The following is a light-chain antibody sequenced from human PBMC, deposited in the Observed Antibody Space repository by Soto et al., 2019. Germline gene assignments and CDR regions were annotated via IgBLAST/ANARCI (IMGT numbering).Light chain of an antibody. CDR1: SSDVGGYNF. CDR3: SSYTSSSTLL. V-gene: IGLV2-8*01. CDR2: GVS. Sequence: QSALTQPPSASGSPGQSVTISCTGTSSDVGGYNFVSWYQQHPGKAPKLMIYGVSKRPSGVPDRFSGSKSGNTASLTVSGLQAEDEADYYCSSYTSSSTLLFGGGTKLTVL. J-gene: IGLJ2*01.